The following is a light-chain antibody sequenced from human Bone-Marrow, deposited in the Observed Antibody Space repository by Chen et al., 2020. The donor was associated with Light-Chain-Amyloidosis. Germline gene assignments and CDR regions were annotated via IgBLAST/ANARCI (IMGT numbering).Light chain of an antibody. Sequence: SYVLTQPSSVSVAPGQTATIACGGNNIGSTSVHWYQQTPGQAPLLVVYDDSDRPSGIPERLAGSDSWNTATLTISRDEAGDEAAYYCQVWDRSSDRLVFGGGTKLTVL. CDR3: QVWDRSSDRLV. V-gene: IGLV3-21*02. J-gene: IGLJ3*02. CDR1: NIGSTS. CDR2: DDS.